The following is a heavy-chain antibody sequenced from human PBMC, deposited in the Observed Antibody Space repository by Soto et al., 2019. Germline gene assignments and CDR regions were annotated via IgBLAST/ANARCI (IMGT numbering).Heavy chain of an antibody. CDR1: GGSISSYY. Sequence: SETLSLTCTVSGGSISSYYWSWIRQPPGKGLEWIGYIYYSGSTNYNPSLKSRVTISVDTSKNQFSLKLSSVTAADTAVYYCARGGVQTTMGILHYYYGMDVWGQGTTVTVSS. CDR2: IYYSGST. V-gene: IGHV4-59*01. D-gene: IGHD1-1*01. J-gene: IGHJ6*02. CDR3: ARGGVQTTMGILHYYYGMDV.